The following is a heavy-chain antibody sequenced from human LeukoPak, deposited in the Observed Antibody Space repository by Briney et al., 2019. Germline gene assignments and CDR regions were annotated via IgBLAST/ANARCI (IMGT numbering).Heavy chain of an antibody. Sequence: GGSLRLSCAASGFTFSYYGMHWVRQAPGKGLEWVVVISYDGSNEYYADSVKGRFTISRDNSKNTLYLQMNSLRAEDTAVYYCARAVAGTNALDIWGQGTLVTVSS. CDR1: GFTFSYYG. J-gene: IGHJ3*02. CDR2: ISYDGSNE. CDR3: ARAVAGTNALDI. D-gene: IGHD6-19*01. V-gene: IGHV3-30*03.